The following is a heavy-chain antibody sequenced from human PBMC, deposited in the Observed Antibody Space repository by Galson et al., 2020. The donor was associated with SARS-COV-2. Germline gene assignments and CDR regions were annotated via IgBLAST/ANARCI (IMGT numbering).Heavy chain of an antibody. CDR1: GFTFNSYG. Sequence: GGSLRLSCAASGFTFNSYGMNWVRQAPGKGLEWVSTISGGGGSIIYYADSVKGRFTVSRDDSKNTVYLQMNSLRAEDTAIYYCAGVARGAYYFFEYWGQGALVTVSS. V-gene: IGHV3-23*01. J-gene: IGHJ4*02. CDR2: ISGGGGSII. CDR3: AGVARGAYYFFEY. D-gene: IGHD3-16*01.